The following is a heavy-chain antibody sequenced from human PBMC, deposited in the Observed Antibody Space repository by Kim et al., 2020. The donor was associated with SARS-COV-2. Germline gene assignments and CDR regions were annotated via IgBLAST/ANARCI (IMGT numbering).Heavy chain of an antibody. CDR3: ARELRYYYCYYGMDV. J-gene: IGHJ6*02. Sequence: QKFQGKVTMTRDTSTSTVYMELSSLRSEDTAVYYCARELRYYYCYYGMDVWGQGTTVTVSS. V-gene: IGHV1-46*01.